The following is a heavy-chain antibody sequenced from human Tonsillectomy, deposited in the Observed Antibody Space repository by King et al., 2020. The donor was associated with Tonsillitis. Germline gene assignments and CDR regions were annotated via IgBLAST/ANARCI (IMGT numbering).Heavy chain of an antibody. CDR1: GFTFSISW. V-gene: IGHV3-7*01. D-gene: IGHD3-16*01. CDR2: IGPDGGFT. CDR3: ATSSNWAFDN. Sequence: VQLVESGGGLVQPGGSLRLSCAASGFTFSISWMTWVRQAPGRGLEWLANIGPDGGFTHYADSVRGRFAISRDNTRNSVFLQMNSLRVEETAVYYCATSSNWAFDNWGQGALVTVSS. J-gene: IGHJ4*02.